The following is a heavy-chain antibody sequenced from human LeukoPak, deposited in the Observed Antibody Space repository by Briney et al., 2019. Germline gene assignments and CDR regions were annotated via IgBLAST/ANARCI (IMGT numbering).Heavy chain of an antibody. V-gene: IGHV4-61*01. CDR2: IYYSGST. CDR3: ARVWFGVVEP. D-gene: IGHD3-10*01. Sequence: PSETLSLTCTVSGGSISSGSYYWSWLRQPPGKGLEWIGYIYYSGSTNYNPSLKSRVTISVDTSKNQFSLKLSSVTAADTAVYYCARVWFGVVEPWGQGTLVTVSS. J-gene: IGHJ5*02. CDR1: GGSISSGSYY.